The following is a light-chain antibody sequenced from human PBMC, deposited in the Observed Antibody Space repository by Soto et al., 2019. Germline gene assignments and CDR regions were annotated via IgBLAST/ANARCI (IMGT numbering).Light chain of an antibody. CDR1: QSVSSY. V-gene: IGKV3-11*01. CDR3: QQRSNWPPLT. J-gene: IGKJ4*01. Sequence: EIVLTQSPATLSLSPGERATLSCRASQSVSSYLAWYQQKPGQAPRLLIYDASNRATGIPARFSGSGSGTHFTLTISCLETEDFAVYYCQQRSNWPPLTFGGGTKVEIK. CDR2: DAS.